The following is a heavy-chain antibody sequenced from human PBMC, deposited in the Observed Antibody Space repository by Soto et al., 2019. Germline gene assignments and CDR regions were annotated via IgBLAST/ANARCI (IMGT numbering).Heavy chain of an antibody. V-gene: IGHV4-30-4*01. Sequence: QVQLQESGPGLVKPSQTLSLTCTVSGGSISSGDYYWSWIRQPPGKGLEWIGYIYYSGSTYYNPSLKGRVTISVDTSKNQFSLKVSSVTAADTAVYYCARVGGFGATTIDYWGQGTLVTVSS. D-gene: IGHD3-10*01. CDR3: ARVGGFGATTIDY. J-gene: IGHJ4*02. CDR2: IYYSGST. CDR1: GGSISSGDYY.